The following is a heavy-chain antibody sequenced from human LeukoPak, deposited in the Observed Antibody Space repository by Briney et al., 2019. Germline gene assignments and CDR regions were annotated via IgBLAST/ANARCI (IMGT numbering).Heavy chain of an antibody. CDR2: IIPILGIA. CDR1: GGTFSSYA. Sequence: SVKVSCKASGGTFSSYAISWVRQAPGQGLEWMGRIIPILGIANYAQKFQGRVTITADKSTSTAYMELSGLRSEDTAVYYCARTSIAAAGSAFDIWGQGTTVTVSS. V-gene: IGHV1-69*04. J-gene: IGHJ3*02. D-gene: IGHD6-13*01. CDR3: ARTSIAAAGSAFDI.